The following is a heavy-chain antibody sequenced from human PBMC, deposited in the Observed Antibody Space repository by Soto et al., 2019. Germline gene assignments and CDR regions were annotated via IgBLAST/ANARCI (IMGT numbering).Heavy chain of an antibody. D-gene: IGHD6-13*01. CDR3: AFPATADFDY. V-gene: IGHV4-4*02. CDR1: GGSISSTNW. J-gene: IGHJ4*02. Sequence: QVQLQESGPGLVKLSGTLSLTCAVSGGSISSTNWWTWVRQSPGRGLECIGAIYHSGTTNYSPSLKSRVNIAVNMSTNHLSLTLISVTAADTAAYYCAFPATADFDYWGKGILVTVSS. CDR2: IYHSGTT.